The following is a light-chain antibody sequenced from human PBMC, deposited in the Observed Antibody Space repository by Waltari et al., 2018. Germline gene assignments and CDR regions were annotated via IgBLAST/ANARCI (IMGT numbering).Light chain of an antibody. V-gene: IGLV1-40*01. CDR3: QSYDSSLGGSV. J-gene: IGLJ2*01. CDR1: SSNLVAGYH. CDR2: GNS. Sequence: QSVLPQPPPVSAAPGQRVAIPCTGTSSNLVAGYHRNWYQQLPGEAPKLLIYGNSNRPSGVPDRISGSKSGTSASLAITGLQAEDETDYYCQSYDSSLGGSVFGGGTKLTVL.